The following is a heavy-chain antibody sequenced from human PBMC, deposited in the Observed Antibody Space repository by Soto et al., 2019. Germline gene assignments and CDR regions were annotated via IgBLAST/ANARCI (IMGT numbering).Heavy chain of an antibody. V-gene: IGHV3-15*07. D-gene: IGHD1-26*01. CDR3: TTSLIAGVGDY. Sequence: EVHLVESGGGLVKPGGSLRLSCAASRFDFTNAWMNWVRQAPGKGLEWVDRIKRKVDAGTPNYAAPVNGRFSISRDDSINTLFLHMNSLKTEDTAMYYCTTSLIAGVGDYWGQGTLVTVSS. CDR1: RFDFTNAW. J-gene: IGHJ4*02. CDR2: IKRKVDAGTP.